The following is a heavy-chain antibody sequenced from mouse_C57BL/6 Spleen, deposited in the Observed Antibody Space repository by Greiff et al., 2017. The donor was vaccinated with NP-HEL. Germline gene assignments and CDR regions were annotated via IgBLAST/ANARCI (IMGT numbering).Heavy chain of an antibody. J-gene: IGHJ4*01. V-gene: IGHV1-62-2*01. CDR3: TRDEATDGYCDYAMDY. D-gene: IGHD2-3*01. Sequence: QVQLQQSGAELVKPGASVKLSCKASGYTFTEYTIHWVKQRSGQGLEWIGWFYPGSGSIKYNEKFKDKATLTVDKSSSTAYMELSSLTSDDSAVYFWTRDEATDGYCDYAMDYWGQGTSVTVSA. CDR1: GYTFTEYT. CDR2: FYPGSGSI.